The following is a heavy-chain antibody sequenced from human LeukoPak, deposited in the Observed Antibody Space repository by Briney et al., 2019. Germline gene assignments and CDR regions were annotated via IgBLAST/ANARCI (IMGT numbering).Heavy chain of an antibody. V-gene: IGHV4-38-2*02. CDR1: GGSISSGYY. Sequence: SQTLSLTCTVSGGSISSGYYWGWIRQPPGKGLEWIGSFYRGTIYYNPSLKSRVTISIDTSRNQFSLKVSSVTAADTAVYSCARGPGSGSYIFDYWGQGTLVTVSS. CDR2: FYRGTI. J-gene: IGHJ4*02. D-gene: IGHD1-26*01. CDR3: ARGPGSGSYIFDY.